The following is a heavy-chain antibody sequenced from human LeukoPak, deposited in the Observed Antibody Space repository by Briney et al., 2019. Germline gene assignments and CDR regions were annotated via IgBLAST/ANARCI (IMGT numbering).Heavy chain of an antibody. V-gene: IGHV4-34*01. CDR2: INHSGST. CDR1: GGSFSGYY. D-gene: IGHD2/OR15-2a*01. Sequence: SETLSLTCAVYGGSFSGYYWSWIRQPPGKGLEWIGEINHSGSTNYNPSLKSRVTISVDTSKNQFSLKLSSVTAADTAVYYCARAHSIASYYCGVDVWGQGTTVTVSS. CDR3: ARAHSIASYYCGVDV. J-gene: IGHJ6*02.